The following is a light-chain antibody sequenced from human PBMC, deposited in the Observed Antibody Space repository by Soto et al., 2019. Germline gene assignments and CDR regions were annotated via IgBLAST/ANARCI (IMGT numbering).Light chain of an antibody. CDR2: DAS. V-gene: IGKV3-15*01. Sequence: EIVMTQSPVTLSVSPGERATLSCRASQTIRSDLAWYQQKPGQAPRLLISDASSRATGIPARFNGSGSGTEFTLTISSLQPEDFATYYCQQANSFPLPFGGGTKVDIK. CDR1: QTIRSD. J-gene: IGKJ4*01. CDR3: QQANSFPLP.